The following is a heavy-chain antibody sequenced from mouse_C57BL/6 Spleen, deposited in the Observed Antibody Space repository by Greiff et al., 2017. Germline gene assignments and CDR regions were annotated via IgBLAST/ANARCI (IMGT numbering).Heavy chain of an antibody. Sequence: VQLQQPGAEPVRPGSSVKLSCKASGYTFTSYWMHWVKQRPIQGLEWIGNIDPSDSETHYNQKFKDKATLTVDKSSSTAYMQLSSLTSEDSAVYYCARYGYYAYAMDYWGQGTSVTVSS. CDR1: GYTFTSYW. CDR2: IDPSDSET. CDR3: ARYGYYAYAMDY. V-gene: IGHV1-52*01. D-gene: IGHD2-3*01. J-gene: IGHJ4*01.